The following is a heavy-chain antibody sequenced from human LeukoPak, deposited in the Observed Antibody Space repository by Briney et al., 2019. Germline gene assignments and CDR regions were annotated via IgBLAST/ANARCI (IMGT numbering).Heavy chain of an antibody. CDR1: GGTFSSYA. D-gene: IGHD3-22*01. CDR3: ARGQTYYYDSSGYYLDY. Sequence: SVKVSCKASGGTFSSYAISRVRQAPGQGLEWMGGIIPIFGTANYAQKFQGRVTITTDESTSTAYMELSSLRSEDTAVYYCARGQTYYYDSSGYYLDYWGQGTLVTVSS. CDR2: IIPIFGTA. J-gene: IGHJ4*02. V-gene: IGHV1-69*05.